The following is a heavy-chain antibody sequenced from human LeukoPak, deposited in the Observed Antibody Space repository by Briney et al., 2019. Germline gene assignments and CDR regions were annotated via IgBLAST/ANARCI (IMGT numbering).Heavy chain of an antibody. CDR3: ARDRKQHYGGVTHRYYYYGMDV. CDR2: IYYSGST. V-gene: IGHV4-31*03. J-gene: IGHJ6*02. CDR1: GGSISSGGYY. D-gene: IGHD4-17*01. Sequence: SETLSLTCTVSGGSISSGGYYWSWIRQHPGKGLEWIGYIYYSGSTNYNPSLKSRVTISVDTSKNQFSLKLSSVTAADTAVYYCARDRKQHYGGVTHRYYYYGMDVWGQGTTVTVSS.